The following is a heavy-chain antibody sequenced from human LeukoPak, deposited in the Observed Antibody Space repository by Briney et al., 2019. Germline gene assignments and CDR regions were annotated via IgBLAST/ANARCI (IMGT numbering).Heavy chain of an antibody. CDR2: IRYDGINK. Sequence: GGSLRLSCAASGSTFSSYGMHWVRQAPGKGLEWVAFIRYDGINKYYADSVKGRFTISRDNSKNTLYLQMNSLRAEDTAVYYCAKRLLWFGEFDSFDYWGQGTLVTVSS. CDR3: AKRLLWFGEFDSFDY. CDR1: GSTFSSYG. D-gene: IGHD3-10*01. V-gene: IGHV3-30*02. J-gene: IGHJ4*02.